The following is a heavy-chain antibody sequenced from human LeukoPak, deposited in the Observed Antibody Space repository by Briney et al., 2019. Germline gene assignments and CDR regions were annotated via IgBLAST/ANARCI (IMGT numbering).Heavy chain of an antibody. J-gene: IGHJ4*02. V-gene: IGHV3-23*01. CDR1: GFTFSSYG. CDR2: ISGSGGST. Sequence: GGSLRLSCAASGFTFSSYGMSWVRQAPGKGLEWVSAISGSGGSTYYADSVKGRFTISRDNSKNTLYLQMNSLRAEDTAVYYCARDNFWEQYYFDYWGQGTLVTVSS. CDR3: ARDNFWEQYYFDY. D-gene: IGHD3-16*01.